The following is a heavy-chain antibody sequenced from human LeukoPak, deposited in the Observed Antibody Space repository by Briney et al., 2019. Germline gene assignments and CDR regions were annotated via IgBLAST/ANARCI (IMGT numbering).Heavy chain of an antibody. D-gene: IGHD1-26*01. J-gene: IGHJ3*02. Sequence: ASVKVSCRASGYTFTNYYIHWVRQAPGEGLEWMGWINPNSGVTNSAEKFQGRVTMTRDTSIRTVYMELSRLRSDDTAVYYCARGRDSGSPYDAFDMWGQGTMVTVSS. CDR1: GYTFTNYY. CDR3: ARGRDSGSPYDAFDM. V-gene: IGHV1-2*02. CDR2: INPNSGVT.